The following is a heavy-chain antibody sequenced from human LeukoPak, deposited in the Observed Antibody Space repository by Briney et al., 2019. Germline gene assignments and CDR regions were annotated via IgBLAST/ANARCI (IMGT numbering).Heavy chain of an antibody. D-gene: IGHD3-22*01. V-gene: IGHV1-46*01. CDR3: ARGGSTYYYDSSGYLPAY. CDR1: GYTFTSYY. Sequence: ASVKVSCKASGYTFTSYYMHWVRQAPGQGLEWMGIINPSGGSTSYAQKFQSRVTMTRDTSTSTVYMELSSLRSEDTAVYYCARGGSTYYYDSSGYLPAYWGQGTLVTVSS. J-gene: IGHJ4*02. CDR2: INPSGGST.